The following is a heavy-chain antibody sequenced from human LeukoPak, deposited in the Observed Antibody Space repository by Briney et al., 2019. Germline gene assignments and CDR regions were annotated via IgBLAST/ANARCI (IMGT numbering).Heavy chain of an antibody. Sequence: ASVKVSCKASGYTFTGYYMHWVRQDPGQGLEWMGWINPNSGGTNYAQKFQGRVTMTRDTSISTAYMELSRLRSDDTAVYYCARVLYYYDSSGNLDYWGQGTLVTVSS. CDR1: GYTFTGYY. D-gene: IGHD3-22*01. J-gene: IGHJ4*02. CDR3: ARVLYYYDSSGNLDY. V-gene: IGHV1-2*02. CDR2: INPNSGGT.